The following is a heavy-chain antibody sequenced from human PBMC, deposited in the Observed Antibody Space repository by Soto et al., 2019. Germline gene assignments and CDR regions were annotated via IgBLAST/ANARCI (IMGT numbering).Heavy chain of an antibody. CDR3: ARAFFYQFSDSRGYSFDAFVF. CDR1: GYTFTSSG. J-gene: IGHJ3*01. Sequence: QVQLVQSGAEVKKPGASVKVSCKASGYTFTSSGMSWVRQAPGQGLEWMGWISAHTGSSEYAQRFQGIVTMTTDRSTSTADMELRSLRSVYTAVYYGARAFFYQFSDSRGYSFDAFVFWGPGTLVTVSS. D-gene: IGHD3-22*01. V-gene: IGHV1-18*01. CDR2: ISAHTGSS.